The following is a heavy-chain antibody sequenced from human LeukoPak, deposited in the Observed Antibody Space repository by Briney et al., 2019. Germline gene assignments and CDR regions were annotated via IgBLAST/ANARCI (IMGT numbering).Heavy chain of an antibody. J-gene: IGHJ3*02. CDR2: ISSSSSYI. CDR3: ARDEKSYHAFDI. V-gene: IGHV3-21*01. D-gene: IGHD1-26*01. CDR1: GFTFSSYS. Sequence: PGGSLRLSCAASGFTFSSYSMNWVRQAPGKGLEWVSSISSSSSYIYYADPVKGRFTISRDNAKNSLYLQMNSLRAEDTAVYYCARDEKSYHAFDIWGQGTMVTVSS.